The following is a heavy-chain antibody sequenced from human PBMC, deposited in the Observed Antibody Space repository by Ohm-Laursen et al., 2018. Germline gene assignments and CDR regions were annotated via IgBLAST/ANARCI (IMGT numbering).Heavy chain of an antibody. V-gene: IGHV4-59*01. CDR1: GDSISSYY. Sequence: SETLSLTCTVSGDSISSYYWSWIRQPPGKGLEWIAYIHYSGTTNYNPSLKSRVTISVDTSKNQFSLKLSSVTAADTAVYYCARDTGGGYCSGGNCYNWFDPWGQGTLVTVSS. CDR3: ARDTGGGYCSGGNCYNWFDP. D-gene: IGHD2-15*01. J-gene: IGHJ5*02. CDR2: IHYSGTT.